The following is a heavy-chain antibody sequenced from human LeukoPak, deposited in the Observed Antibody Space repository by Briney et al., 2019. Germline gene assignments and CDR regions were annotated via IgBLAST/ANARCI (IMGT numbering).Heavy chain of an antibody. CDR2: IFPGDSET. CDR1: GYSFTTYW. J-gene: IGHJ4*02. D-gene: IGHD1/OR15-1a*01. V-gene: IGHV5-51*01. Sequence: GESLKISCQGSGYSFTTYWIGWVRQMPGKGLEWMGIIFPGDSETIYSPSFQGQVTISADKSINTAYLQWSSLKASDTAMYYCATSESQTKFDYWGQGTLATASS. CDR3: ATSESQTKFDY.